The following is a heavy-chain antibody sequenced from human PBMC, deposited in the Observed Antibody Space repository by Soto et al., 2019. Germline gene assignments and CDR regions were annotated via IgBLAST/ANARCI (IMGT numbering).Heavy chain of an antibody. CDR1: GGSISSSSYY. CDR2: IYYSGST. CDR3: ARRDIGAITPYYYYGMDV. V-gene: IGHV4-39*01. D-gene: IGHD5-12*01. J-gene: IGHJ6*02. Sequence: QLQLQESGPGLVKPSETLSLTCTVSGGSISSSSYYWGWIRQPPGKGLEWIGSIYYSGSTYYNPSLKSRVTISVDTSKNQFSLKLSSVTAADTAVYYCARRDIGAITPYYYYGMDVWGQGTTVTVSS.